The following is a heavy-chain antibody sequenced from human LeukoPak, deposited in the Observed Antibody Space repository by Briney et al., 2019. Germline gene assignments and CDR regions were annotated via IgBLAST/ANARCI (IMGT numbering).Heavy chain of an antibody. J-gene: IGHJ4*02. CDR2: LYPSGSS. Sequence: PSETLSLTCTVSGASISPYYWNWIRQPAGKGLEWIGRLYPSGSSDYNPSLKSRVTMSVDTSRNQFSLRVTSVTAADTAVYYCARSSYGIAAAGTFDYWGQGTLVTVSS. CDR3: ARSSYGIAAAGTFDY. D-gene: IGHD6-13*01. V-gene: IGHV4-4*07. CDR1: GASISPYY.